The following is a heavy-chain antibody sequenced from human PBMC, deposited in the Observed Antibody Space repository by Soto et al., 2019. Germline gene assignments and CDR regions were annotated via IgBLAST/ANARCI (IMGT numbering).Heavy chain of an antibody. CDR3: AKSCSSNWYAEFEH. CDR2: ISGRGDST. V-gene: IGHV3-23*01. CDR1: EFTLSTYA. Sequence: PGGSLRLSCAASEFTLSTYAMSWVRHAPGKGLEWVSAISGRGDSTYYVDSVKGRFIISRDTSKNTLYLQMNSLRAEDTALYYCAKSCSSNWYAEFEHWGQGTLETVSA. D-gene: IGHD6-13*01. J-gene: IGHJ4*02.